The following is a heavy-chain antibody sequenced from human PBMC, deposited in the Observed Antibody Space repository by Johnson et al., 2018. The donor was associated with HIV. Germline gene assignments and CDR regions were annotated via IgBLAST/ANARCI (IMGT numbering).Heavy chain of an antibody. CDR3: ATWTAI. D-gene: IGHD3/OR15-3a*01. CDR2: ISYDENTE. Sequence: QVQLVESGGGLIQPAVSLRLSCPASGFTFSRYDMHWVRQAPGKVLERVAFISYDENTEYYVDSVKGRFTISRDNSKNTLSLQMNSPRVDDTAIYYCATWTAIWGQGTMVTVSS. V-gene: IGHV3-30*03. CDR1: GFTFSRYD. J-gene: IGHJ3*02.